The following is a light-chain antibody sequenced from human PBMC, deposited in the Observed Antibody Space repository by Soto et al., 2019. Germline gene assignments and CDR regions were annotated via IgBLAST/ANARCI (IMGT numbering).Light chain of an antibody. Sequence: DIQMTQSPSSLSASLGDRVTIACRASQSISRYLNWYQHKPGKAPNLLIYAASSLKPGVPSRFSGSGSVTDFTLTISSLQPEDFATYYCQQTYSIPLTFGGGTKVEI. J-gene: IGKJ4*01. CDR2: AAS. V-gene: IGKV1-39*01. CDR1: QSISRY. CDR3: QQTYSIPLT.